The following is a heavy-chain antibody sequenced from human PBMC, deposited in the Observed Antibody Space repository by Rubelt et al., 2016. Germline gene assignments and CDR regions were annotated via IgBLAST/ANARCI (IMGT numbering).Heavy chain of an antibody. CDR2: VNHSGNT. J-gene: IGHJ2*01. Sequence: VQLKQWGAGLLKPSDTLSLTCAVYGGSFSGCHWSWIRQSPGKGLEWIGEVNHSGNTNYSPSLEGRVTISEDPSKNQFSLKLNALTAAETAVYYCARGLGMGWFDSWGRGTLVTVFS. D-gene: IGHD3-10*01. V-gene: IGHV4-34*01. CDR1: GGSFSGCH. CDR3: ARGLGMGWFDS.